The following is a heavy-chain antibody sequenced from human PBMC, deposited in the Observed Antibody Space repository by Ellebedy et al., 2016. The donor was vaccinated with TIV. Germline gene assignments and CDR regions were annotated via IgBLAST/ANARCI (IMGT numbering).Heavy chain of an antibody. V-gene: IGHV3-23*01. CDR3: AKDWGGSYSWFDY. J-gene: IGHJ4*02. CDR1: GFTFSSYA. D-gene: IGHD1-26*01. Sequence: GGSLRLSXAASGFTFSSYAMSWVRQAPGKGLEWVSAISGSGGSTYYADSVKSRFTISRDNSKNTLYLQMNSLRAEDTAVYYCAKDWGGSYSWFDYWGQGTLVTVSS. CDR2: ISGSGGST.